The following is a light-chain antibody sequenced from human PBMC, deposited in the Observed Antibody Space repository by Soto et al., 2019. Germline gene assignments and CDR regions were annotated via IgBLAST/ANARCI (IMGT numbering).Light chain of an antibody. CDR3: LSFTTTTTDV. CDR2: EVR. J-gene: IGLJ1*01. V-gene: IGLV2-14*01. CDR1: SSDVGGYNS. Sequence: QSALTQPASVSGSPGQSITISCTGTSSDVGGYNSVSWYQQHPGKAPKLIIYEVRHRPSGVSDRFSGSQSANTASLTISGLQAEDEADYYCLSFTTTTTDVFGTGTKVTVL.